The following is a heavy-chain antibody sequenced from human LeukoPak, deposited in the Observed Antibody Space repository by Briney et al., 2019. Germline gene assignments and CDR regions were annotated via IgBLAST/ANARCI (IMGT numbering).Heavy chain of an antibody. Sequence: ASVKVSCKASGYTFTSYGISWVRQAPGQGLEWMGWMNPNSGNTGYAQKFQGRVTMTRNTSISTAYMELSSLRSEDTAVYYCARGGYYYDSSGYYPNWFDPWGQGTLVTVSS. J-gene: IGHJ5*02. CDR3: ARGGYYYDSSGYYPNWFDP. CDR2: MNPNSGNT. D-gene: IGHD3-22*01. CDR1: GYTFTSYG. V-gene: IGHV1-8*02.